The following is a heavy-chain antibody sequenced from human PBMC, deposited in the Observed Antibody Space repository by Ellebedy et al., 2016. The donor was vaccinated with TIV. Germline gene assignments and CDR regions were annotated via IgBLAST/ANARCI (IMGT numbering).Heavy chain of an antibody. D-gene: IGHD2/OR15-2a*01. CDR2: ISYSGKHG. Sequence: GESLKISCAASGFAFSTFAMHWVRQAPGKGLEWMAVISYSGKHGYIADSVRGRFSISRDNSKNTIYLQMNSLKPEDTAVYYCARGDSTAGRAASNIWGQGTMVTVST. CDR3: ARGDSTAGRAASNI. V-gene: IGHV3-30*04. J-gene: IGHJ3*02. CDR1: GFAFSTFA.